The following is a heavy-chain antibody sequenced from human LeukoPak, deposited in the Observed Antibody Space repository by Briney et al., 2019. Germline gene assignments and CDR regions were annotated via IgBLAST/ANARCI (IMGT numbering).Heavy chain of an antibody. V-gene: IGHV1-2*02. CDR1: GYTFTGYY. CDR3: ARDRRDTAMVSSIDY. CDR2: INPNSGGT. Sequence: ASVKVSCKASGYTFTGYYMHWVRQAPGQGLEWMGWINPNSGGTNYAQKFQGRVTMTRDTSISTAYMELSRLRSDDTAVYYCARDRRDTAMVSSIDYWGQGTLVTVSS. D-gene: IGHD5-18*01. J-gene: IGHJ4*02.